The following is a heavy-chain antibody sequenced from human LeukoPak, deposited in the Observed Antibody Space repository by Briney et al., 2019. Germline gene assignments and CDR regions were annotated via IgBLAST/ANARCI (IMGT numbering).Heavy chain of an antibody. V-gene: IGHV1-69*02. CDR3: ARGAVAGLEGVDY. CDR1: GSSFSSYT. J-gene: IGHJ4*02. CDR2: IIPIHNMI. D-gene: IGHD6-19*01. Sequence: GASVKVSCKVSGSSFSSYTISWVRQAPRQGLEWMGRIIPIHNMINYAQNFQDRVTITADKSTSTAYMELSSLRSEDTAIYYCARGAVAGLEGVDYWGQGTLVTVSS.